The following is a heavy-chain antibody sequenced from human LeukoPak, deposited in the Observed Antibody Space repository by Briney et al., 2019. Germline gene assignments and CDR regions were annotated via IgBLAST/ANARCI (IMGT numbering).Heavy chain of an antibody. D-gene: IGHD3-3*01. Sequence: GESLKISCNGSGYSFTSYWIGWVRQMPGKGLEWMGIIYPGDSDTRYSPSFQGQVTISADKSISTAYLQWSSLKASDTAMYYCARGDNDFWSGYYLNYFDYWGQGTLVTVSS. CDR3: ARGDNDFWSGYYLNYFDY. V-gene: IGHV5-51*01. J-gene: IGHJ4*02. CDR1: GYSFTSYW. CDR2: IYPGDSDT.